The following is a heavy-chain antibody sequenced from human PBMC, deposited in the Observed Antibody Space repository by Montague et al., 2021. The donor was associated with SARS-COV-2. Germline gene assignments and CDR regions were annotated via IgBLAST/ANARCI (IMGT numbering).Heavy chain of an antibody. V-gene: IGHV3-74*01. Sequence: SLRLSCAASGFTFSSYWMHWVRQVPGKGLVWVSRINSDGSSTSYADSVKGRFTISRDNAKNTLYLQMNSLRAEDTAVYYCARLGYDSSGYYPFYYYGMDVWGQGTTVNVSS. CDR1: GFTFSSYW. J-gene: IGHJ6*02. D-gene: IGHD3-22*01. CDR3: ARLGYDSSGYYPFYYYGMDV. CDR2: INSDGSST.